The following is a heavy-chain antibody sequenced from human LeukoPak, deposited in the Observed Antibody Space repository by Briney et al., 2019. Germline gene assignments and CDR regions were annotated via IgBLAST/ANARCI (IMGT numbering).Heavy chain of an antibody. Sequence: GGSLRLSCVASGFTFNTYWMSWVRQAPGKGLEWVANIKPDGSEKYYVDSVRGRFTICRDNAKNSLYLQMNSLRAEDTAVYYCATAAFWSGYYYFDYWGQGTLVTVSS. V-gene: IGHV3-7*01. CDR1: GFTFNTYW. D-gene: IGHD3-3*01. CDR3: ATAAFWSGYYYFDY. J-gene: IGHJ4*02. CDR2: IKPDGSEK.